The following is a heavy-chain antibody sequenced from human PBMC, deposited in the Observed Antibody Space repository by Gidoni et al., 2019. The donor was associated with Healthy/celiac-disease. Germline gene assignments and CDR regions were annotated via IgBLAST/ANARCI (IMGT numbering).Heavy chain of an antibody. CDR1: GASVSTTRAA. Sequence: QVQLQQSGPGLVKSSQMLALTCSISGASVSTTRAAWNGIRQSPSRGLEWLGRTYYKSKWYNDYAGSVKSRITINPDTSKNQYSLQLNAVTPEGTAVYYCARTAVRLAVAVCFDYWGQGTLVTVSS. V-gene: IGHV6-1*01. CDR3: ARTAVRLAVAVCFDY. CDR2: TYYKSKWYN. J-gene: IGHJ4*02. D-gene: IGHD6-19*01.